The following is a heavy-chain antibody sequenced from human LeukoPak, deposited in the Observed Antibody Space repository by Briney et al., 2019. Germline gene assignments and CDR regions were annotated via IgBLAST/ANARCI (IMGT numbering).Heavy chain of an antibody. Sequence: GGSLRLSCAASGFTFSSYSMNWVRQAPGKGLEWVSYISSSSSTIYYADSVKGRFTISRDNAKNSLYLQMNSLRAEDTAVYYCASVIAAGHSEDAFDIWGPGTMVTVSS. CDR3: ASVIAAGHSEDAFDI. CDR2: ISSSSSTI. D-gene: IGHD6-6*01. CDR1: GFTFSSYS. J-gene: IGHJ3*02. V-gene: IGHV3-48*01.